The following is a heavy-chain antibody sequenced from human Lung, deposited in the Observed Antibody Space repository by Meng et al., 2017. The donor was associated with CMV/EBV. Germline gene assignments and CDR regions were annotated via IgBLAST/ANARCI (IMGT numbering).Heavy chain of an antibody. D-gene: IGHD6-6*01. V-gene: IGHV3-30*04. CDR2: VSCDGSNK. Sequence: SCAASGFTFRSYVMHWVRQAPSRGLEWVTLVSCDGSNKYYADSVNGRFTISRDNSRNTLYLQMNSLRVEDTAVYYCATDDSRSPYYSYGMDVWGQGXTVTVSS. J-gene: IGHJ6*02. CDR3: ATDDSRSPYYSYGMDV. CDR1: GFTFRSYV.